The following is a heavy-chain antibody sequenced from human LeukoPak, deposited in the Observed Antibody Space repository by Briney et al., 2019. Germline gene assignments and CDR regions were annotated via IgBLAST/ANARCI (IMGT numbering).Heavy chain of an antibody. CDR2: ISGSGGNT. CDR1: GFTFSSYA. V-gene: IGHV3-23*01. CDR3: AKGGYCSGRSCYSYAAFDI. Sequence: GGSLRLSCAASGFTFSSYAMSWVRQAPGKGLEWVSAISGSGGNTYYADSVKGRFTISRDNSKNTLYLQMNSLRAEDTAVYYCAKGGYCSGRSCYSYAAFDIWGQGTKVTVHS. J-gene: IGHJ3*02. D-gene: IGHD2-15*01.